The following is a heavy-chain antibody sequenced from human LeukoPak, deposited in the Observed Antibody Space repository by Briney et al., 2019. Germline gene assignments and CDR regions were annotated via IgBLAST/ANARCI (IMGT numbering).Heavy chain of an antibody. CDR3: ARGLPALYYYYMDV. J-gene: IGHJ6*03. V-gene: IGHV1-46*01. CDR1: GYTFTRYY. CDR2: INPSGGST. D-gene: IGHD2-2*01. Sequence: ASVKVSSKASGYTFTRYYMHWVRQAPGQGLEWMGIINPSGGSTSCAHRFQGRVTMTRDMSTSTVYMELSSLRSEDTAVYYCARGLPALYYYYMDVWGKGTTVTVSS.